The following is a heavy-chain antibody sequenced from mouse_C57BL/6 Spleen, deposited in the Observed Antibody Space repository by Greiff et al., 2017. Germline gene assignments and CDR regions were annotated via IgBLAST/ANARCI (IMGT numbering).Heavy chain of an antibody. CDR1: GYTFTSYW. D-gene: IGHD3-2*02. V-gene: IGHV1-69*01. CDR3: AREGQLRLGGYAMDY. CDR2: IDPSDSYT. Sequence: QVQLQQSGAELVMPGASVKLSCKASGYTFTSYWMHWVKQRPGQGLEWIGEIDPSDSYTNYNQKFKGKSTLTVDKSSSTAYMQLSSLTSEDSAVYYCAREGQLRLGGYAMDYWGQGTSVTVSS. J-gene: IGHJ4*01.